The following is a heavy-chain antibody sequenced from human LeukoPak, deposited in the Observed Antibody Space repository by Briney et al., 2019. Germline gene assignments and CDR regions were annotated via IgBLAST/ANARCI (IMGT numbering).Heavy chain of an antibody. Sequence: SETLSLTCTVSGYSISSGYYWGWIRQPPGKGLEWIGSIYHSGSTYYNPSLKSRVTISVDTSKNQFSLKLSSVTAADTAVYYCARADQDIVVVVAAVNPNWFDPWGQGTLVTVSS. CDR2: IYHSGST. V-gene: IGHV4-38-2*02. CDR1: GYSISSGYY. D-gene: IGHD2-15*01. CDR3: ARADQDIVVVVAAVNPNWFDP. J-gene: IGHJ5*02.